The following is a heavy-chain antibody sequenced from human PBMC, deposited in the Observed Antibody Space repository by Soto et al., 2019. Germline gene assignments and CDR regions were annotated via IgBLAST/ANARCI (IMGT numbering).Heavy chain of an antibody. J-gene: IGHJ3*02. CDR2: INSVNGNT. V-gene: IGHV1-3*01. CDR1: GYTFTTYT. CDR3: ASFLYRDTCDI. D-gene: IGHD2-2*02. Sequence: QVQLVQSGAEVKKPGASVKVSCKASGYTFTTYTIHWVCQAPGQRLEWMGWINSVNGNTKYSQKFQGRVTITRDTSASTAYMELSSLRSEDTAVYYCASFLYRDTCDIWGQGTMVTVSS.